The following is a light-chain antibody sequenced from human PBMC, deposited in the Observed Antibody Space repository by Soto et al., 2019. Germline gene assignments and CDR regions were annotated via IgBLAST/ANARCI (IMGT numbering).Light chain of an antibody. CDR2: GVS. CDR1: SSDVGGSNH. V-gene: IGLV2-14*03. CDR3: NSYTSITTYV. Sequence: QSALTQPASVSGSPGQSITISCTGTSSDVGGSNHVSWYQQHPGKAPKLIIYGVSNRPSGISNRFSGSKSGSTASLTISGLQPEDEADYYCNSYTSITTYVFGTGTKVTVL. J-gene: IGLJ1*01.